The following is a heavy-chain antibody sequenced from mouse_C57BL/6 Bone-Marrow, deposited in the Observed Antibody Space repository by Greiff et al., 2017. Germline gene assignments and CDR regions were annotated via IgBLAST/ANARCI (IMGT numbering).Heavy chain of an antibody. CDR1: GYAFTNYL. V-gene: IGHV1-54*01. Sequence: QVQLQQSGAELVRPGTSVKVSCKASGYAFTNYLIEWVKQRPGQGLEWIGVINPGSGGTNYNEKFKGKATLTADKSSSTAYMQLSSLTSEDSAVYFCARWYYGNFSWFAYWGQGTLVTVSA. CDR3: ARWYYGNFSWFAY. J-gene: IGHJ3*01. D-gene: IGHD2-1*01. CDR2: INPGSGGT.